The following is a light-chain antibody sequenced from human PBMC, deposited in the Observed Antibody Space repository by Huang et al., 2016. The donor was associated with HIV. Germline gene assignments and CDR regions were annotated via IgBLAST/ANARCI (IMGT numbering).Light chain of an antibody. J-gene: IGKJ2*01. Sequence: DFQMTQSPSSLSASVGDKVTITCRASQNTDNYLKLYQQKSGKAPELLIYAASELQSGVPSRISCRGSGTDFTLTISSLEPEDFATYYCQQSYFFGQGTKLEI. V-gene: IGKV1-39*01. CDR3: QQSYF. CDR1: QNTDNY. CDR2: AAS.